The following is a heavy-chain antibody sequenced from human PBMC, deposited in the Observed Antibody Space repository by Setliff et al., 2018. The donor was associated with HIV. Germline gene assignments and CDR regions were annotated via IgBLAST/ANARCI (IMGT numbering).Heavy chain of an antibody. CDR1: GGSISISD. Sequence: PSETLSLTCTVSGGSISISDWSWIRQPPGKGLEWIGCIYTSGNTNYDPSLKSRVTISVDTSKNQSSLKLSSVTAADTAVYYCARGLSFYDPGGFDYWGQGTLVTVSS. D-gene: IGHD3-22*01. J-gene: IGHJ4*02. V-gene: IGHV4-4*09. CDR3: ARGLSFYDPGGFDY. CDR2: IYTSGNT.